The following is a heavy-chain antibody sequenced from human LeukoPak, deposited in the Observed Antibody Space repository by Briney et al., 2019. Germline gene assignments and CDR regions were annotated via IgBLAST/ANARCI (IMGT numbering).Heavy chain of an antibody. CDR2: INPSGGST. Sequence: ASVKVSCKASGYTFTSYYMHWVRQAPGQGLEWMGIINPSGGSTSYAQKFQGRVTMTRDTSTSTVYMELSSLRSEDTAVYYCARDLIPLAAKANYYYYYGMDVWVQGTTVTVSS. CDR1: GYTFTSYY. D-gene: IGHD3-16*01. V-gene: IGHV1-46*01. CDR3: ARDLIPLAAKANYYYYYGMDV. J-gene: IGHJ6*02.